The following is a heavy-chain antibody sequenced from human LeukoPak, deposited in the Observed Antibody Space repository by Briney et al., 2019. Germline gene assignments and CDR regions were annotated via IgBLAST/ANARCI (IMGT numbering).Heavy chain of an antibody. J-gene: IGHJ3*02. CDR1: GFTFSDYW. CDR2: IKEDGSKK. CDR3: ARAGYAAAFDI. Sequence: PGGSLRLSCVASGFTFSDYWMTWVRQAPRKGLEWMANIKEDGSKKDYGDSLRGRITISRDNSKNSLSLQMNSLRAEDTAVYYCARAGYAAAFDIWGQGTMVTVSS. V-gene: IGHV3-7*01. D-gene: IGHD2-2*01.